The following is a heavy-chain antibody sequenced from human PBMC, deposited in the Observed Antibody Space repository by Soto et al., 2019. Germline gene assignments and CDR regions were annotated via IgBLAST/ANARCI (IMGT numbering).Heavy chain of an antibody. CDR2: ISSTTNYI. CDR3: ARESEDLTSNFDY. V-gene: IGHV3-21*06. Sequence: PGGSLRLSCAASGFTFTRYSMNWVRQAPGKGLEWVSSISSTTNYIYYGDSMKGRFTISRDNAENSLYLEMNSLRAEDTAVCYCARESEDLTSNFDYWGQGTLVTVSS. CDR1: GFTFTRYS. J-gene: IGHJ4*02.